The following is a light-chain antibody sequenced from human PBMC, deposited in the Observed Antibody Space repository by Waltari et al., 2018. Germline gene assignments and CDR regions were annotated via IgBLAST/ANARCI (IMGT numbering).Light chain of an antibody. CDR1: QSVARA. CDR2: NTY. J-gene: IGKJ1*01. CDR3: QNYVRLPAT. V-gene: IGKV3-20*01. Sequence: EIVLTQSPGTLSLSPGERATLSCRASQSVARALAWYQQKHGQPPRLLIYNTYTRATGVPDRFSGGGSGTDFSLTISRLEPEDFAVYYCQNYVRLPATFGQGTKVEIK.